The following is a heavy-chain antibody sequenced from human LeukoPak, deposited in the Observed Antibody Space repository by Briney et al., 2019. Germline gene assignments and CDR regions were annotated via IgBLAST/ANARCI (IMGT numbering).Heavy chain of an antibody. J-gene: IGHJ4*02. CDR2: IYHRGST. V-gene: IGHV4-38-2*02. CDR3: ARDLLYSSGWYSAN. Sequence: PSETLSLTCAVSGYSISSGYYWGGIRRPPGKGLEGMGIIYHRGSTYYNPSLKSPVTISIDTSKNQLSLKLSSVTAADTAVYYCARDLLYSSGWYSANWGQGTLVTVSS. D-gene: IGHD6-19*01. CDR1: GYSISSGYY.